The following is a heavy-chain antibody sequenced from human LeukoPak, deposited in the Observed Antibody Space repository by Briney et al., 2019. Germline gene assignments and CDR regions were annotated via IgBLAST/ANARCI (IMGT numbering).Heavy chain of an antibody. V-gene: IGHV3-48*03. J-gene: IGHJ4*02. Sequence: GGSLRLSCAASGFTFSSYEMNWVRQAPGKGLEWVSYISSSGGTIYYAASVKGRFTISRDNAKNSLYLQMNSLRAEDTAVYYCARDQRLPHFDYWGQGTLATVSS. CDR2: ISSSGGTI. CDR3: ARDQRLPHFDY. D-gene: IGHD1-1*01. CDR1: GFTFSSYE.